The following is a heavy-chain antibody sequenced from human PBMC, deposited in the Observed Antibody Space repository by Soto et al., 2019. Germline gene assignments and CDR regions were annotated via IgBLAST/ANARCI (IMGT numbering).Heavy chain of an antibody. Sequence: GASVKVSCKASGYTFTSYGISWVRQAPGQGLEWMGWISAYNGNTNYAQKLQGRVTMTTDTSTSTAYMELRSLRSDDTAVYYCARVDIAAAGGYYYYYGMDVWGQGTTVTVSS. CDR1: GYTFTSYG. D-gene: IGHD6-13*01. V-gene: IGHV1-18*01. CDR2: ISAYNGNT. J-gene: IGHJ6*02. CDR3: ARVDIAAAGGYYYYYGMDV.